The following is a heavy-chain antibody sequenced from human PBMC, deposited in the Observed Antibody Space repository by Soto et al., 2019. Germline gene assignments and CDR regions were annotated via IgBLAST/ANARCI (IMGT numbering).Heavy chain of an antibody. CDR2: MNPNSGNT. J-gene: IGHJ4*02. Sequence: ASVKVSCKASGYTFTSYDINWVRQATGQGLEWMGWMNPNSGNTGYAQKFQGRVTMTRNTSISTAYMELSSLRSEDTAVYDTAVYYCARDDSGFSGSHYIDYFNYWGQGALVTVSS. CDR1: GYTFTSYD. D-gene: IGHD1-26*01. V-gene: IGHV1-8*01. CDR3: AVYYCARDDSGFSGSHYIDYFNY.